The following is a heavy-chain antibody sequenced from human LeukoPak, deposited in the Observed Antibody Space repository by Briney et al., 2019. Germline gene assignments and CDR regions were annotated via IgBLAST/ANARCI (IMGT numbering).Heavy chain of an antibody. J-gene: IGHJ6*02. CDR3: ARAGYSYTWPPSYYYGMDV. CDR1: GFTFNNAW. Sequence: PGGSLRPSCAASGFTFNNAWMSWVRQAPGKGLEWVANIKEDGSEKYYVDSVKGRFTISRDNAKNSLYLQMNSLRADDTAVYYCARAGYSYTWPPSYYYGMDVWGQGTTVTASS. V-gene: IGHV3-7*05. D-gene: IGHD5-18*01. CDR2: IKEDGSEK.